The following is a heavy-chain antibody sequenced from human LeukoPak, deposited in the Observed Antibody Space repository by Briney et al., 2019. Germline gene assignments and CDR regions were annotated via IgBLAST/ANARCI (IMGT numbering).Heavy chain of an antibody. V-gene: IGHV1-18*01. J-gene: IGHJ5*02. CDR2: INTYNGNT. CDR1: SYTFTSYG. CDR3: ARTVSGYSWGVWFDP. Sequence: SVKVSCKASSYTFTSYGISWVRQAPGQGLEWMGWINTYNGNTNYAQNLQGRVTMATDTSTSTAYMELRSLRSDDTAVYYCARTVSGYSWGVWFDPWGQGTLVTVSS. D-gene: IGHD3-22*01.